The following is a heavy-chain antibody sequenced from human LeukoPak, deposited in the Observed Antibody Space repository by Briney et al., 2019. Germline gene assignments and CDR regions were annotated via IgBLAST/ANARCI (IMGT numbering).Heavy chain of an antibody. CDR1: GYTFTSYF. V-gene: IGHV1-46*01. CDR3: VRDLGYYDSSGYPTHFDN. CDR2: INPGSGST. Sequence: ASVTASCKASGYTFTSYFIHWVRQAPGQGLEWMGIINPGSGSTSYTQKFRDRVTMTRDKSTSTVNMELSSLRSEDTAVYYCVRDLGYYDSSGYPTHFDNWGQGTLVTVSS. D-gene: IGHD3-22*01. J-gene: IGHJ4*02.